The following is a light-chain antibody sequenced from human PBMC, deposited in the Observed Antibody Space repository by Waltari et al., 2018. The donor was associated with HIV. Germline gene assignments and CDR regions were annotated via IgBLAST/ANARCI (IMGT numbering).Light chain of an antibody. J-gene: IGLJ2*01. CDR1: NSNIGSNT. CDR2: GNT. Sequence: QSVLTQPPSASGTPAQRVTISCSGRNSNIGSNTVNWYQQLPGTAPKLLIYGNTQRPSGVPDRFSGSKSGTSASLAISGLHSEDEADYYCAAWDDSLNGEVVFGGGTKLTVL. V-gene: IGLV1-44*01. CDR3: AAWDDSLNGEVV.